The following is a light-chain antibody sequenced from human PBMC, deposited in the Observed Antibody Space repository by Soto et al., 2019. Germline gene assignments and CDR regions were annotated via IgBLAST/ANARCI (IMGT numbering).Light chain of an antibody. J-gene: IGLJ2*01. CDR1: NSNIGAGHA. V-gene: IGLV1-40*01. CDR2: DNN. Sequence: QSVLTQPPSVSGAPGQRVTISCTGSNSNIGAGHAAQWYQQPPGTTPKLLIYDNNRRPSGVPVRFSGSRSGTSASLAITGLQAEDEADYYCQSYDNDLSVVFGGGTKLTFL. CDR3: QSYDNDLSVV.